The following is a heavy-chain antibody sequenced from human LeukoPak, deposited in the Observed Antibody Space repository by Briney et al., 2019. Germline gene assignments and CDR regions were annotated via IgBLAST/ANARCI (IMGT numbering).Heavy chain of an antibody. D-gene: IGHD3-16*02. CDR2: IYHSGST. CDR1: GGSISSGGYY. V-gene: IGHV4-30-2*01. Sequence: PSQTLSLTCTVSGGSISSGGYYWSWIRQPPGKGLEWIGYIYHSGSTYYNPSLKSRVTISVDTSKNQFSLKLSSVTAADTAVYYCARALYDYVWGSYQGNYFDYWGQGTLVTVSS. J-gene: IGHJ4*02. CDR3: ARALYDYVWGSYQGNYFDY.